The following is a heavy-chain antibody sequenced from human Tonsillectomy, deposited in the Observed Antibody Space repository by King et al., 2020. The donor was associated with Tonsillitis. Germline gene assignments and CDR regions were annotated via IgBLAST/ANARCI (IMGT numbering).Heavy chain of an antibody. V-gene: IGHV3-48*01. CDR3: ARESPQYGMDV. CDR1: GFTFSSYS. Sequence: VQLVESGGGLVQPGGSLRLSCAASGFTFSSYSMNWVRQAPGKGLEWVSYISGGGSIIYYADSVKGRFTIFRDSAKNSLYVQMNSLRAEDTAVYYRARESPQYGMDVWGQGTAVTVSS. CDR2: ISGGGSII. J-gene: IGHJ6*02.